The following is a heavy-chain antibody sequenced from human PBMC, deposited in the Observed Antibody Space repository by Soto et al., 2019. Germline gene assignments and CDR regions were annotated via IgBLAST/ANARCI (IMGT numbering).Heavy chain of an antibody. CDR1: GYTFTGYY. J-gene: IGHJ4*02. D-gene: IGHD6-13*01. CDR2: INPNSGGT. V-gene: IGHV1-2*02. CDR3: ARAHLSSSWYEGHDY. Sequence: QVQLVQSGAEVKKPGASVKVSCKASGYTFTGYYMHWVRQAPGQGLEWMGWINPNSGGTNYAQKFQGRVTMTRDTSISTAYMELSRLRSDDTAVYYCARAHLSSSWYEGHDYWGQGTLVTVSS.